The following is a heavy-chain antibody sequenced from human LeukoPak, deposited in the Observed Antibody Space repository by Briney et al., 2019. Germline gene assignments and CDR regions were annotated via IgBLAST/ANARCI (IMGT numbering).Heavy chain of an antibody. J-gene: IGHJ4*02. CDR1: GFTFSSHG. V-gene: IGHV3-30*18. CDR2: VSSDGGTT. CDR3: TKESATGSRYSFDY. Sequence: GGSLRLSCAASGFTFSSHGIHWVRQAPGKGLEWVAVVSSDGGTTYYADSVKGRFTISRDNSKNTLYLQMNGLRGEDTAIYYCTKESATGSRYSFDYWGQGTLVTVSS. D-gene: IGHD2-15*01.